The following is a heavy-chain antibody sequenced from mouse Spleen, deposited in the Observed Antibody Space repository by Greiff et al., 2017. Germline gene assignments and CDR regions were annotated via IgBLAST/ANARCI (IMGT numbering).Heavy chain of an antibody. D-gene: IGHD1-1*01. Sequence: VQLQQSGAELVRPGASVKLSCTASGFNIKDDYMHWVKQRPEQGLEWIGWIDPENGDTEYASKFQGKATITADTSSNTAYLQLSSLTSEDTAVYYCTTDYYGSRVRFAYWGQGTLVTVSA. CDR1: GFNIKDDY. V-gene: IGHV14-4*01. CDR2: IDPENGDT. J-gene: IGHJ3*01. CDR3: TTDYYGSRVRFAY.